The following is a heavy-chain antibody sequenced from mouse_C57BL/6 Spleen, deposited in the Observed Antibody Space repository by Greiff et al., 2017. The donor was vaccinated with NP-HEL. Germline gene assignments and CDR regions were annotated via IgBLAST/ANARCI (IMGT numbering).Heavy chain of an antibody. Sequence: QVQLQQPGAELVKPGASVKLSCKASGYTFTSYWMHWVKQRPGQGLEWIGMIHPNSGSTNYNEKFKSKATLTVDKSSSTAYMQLSSLTSEDSAVYYCARYYHGSSLDYWGQGTTLTVSS. J-gene: IGHJ2*01. CDR2: IHPNSGST. V-gene: IGHV1-64*01. CDR3: ARYYHGSSLDY. CDR1: GYTFTSYW. D-gene: IGHD1-1*01.